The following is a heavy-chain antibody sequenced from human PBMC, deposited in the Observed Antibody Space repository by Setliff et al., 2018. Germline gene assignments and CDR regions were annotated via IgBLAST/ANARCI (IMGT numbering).Heavy chain of an antibody. D-gene: IGHD5-12*01. CDR2: INYYGSIFDDGTTYST. CDR1: GDSISSGNW. CDR3: ARNPDFLQYSFDL. Sequence: SETLSLTCAVSGDSISSGNWWSWVRQPPEKGLEWIGSINYYGSIFDDGTTYSTYYNPSLKSRATISIDTSKSQFSLKLSSMTAADTALYYCARNPDFLQYSFDLWGRGTLVTVSS. V-gene: IGHV4-4*02. J-gene: IGHJ2*01.